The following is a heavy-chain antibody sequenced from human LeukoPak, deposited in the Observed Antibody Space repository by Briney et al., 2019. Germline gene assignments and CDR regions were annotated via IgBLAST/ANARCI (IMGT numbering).Heavy chain of an antibody. D-gene: IGHD1/OR15-1a*01. V-gene: IGHV4-59*01. CDR1: GGSISDYY. CDR2: MYYTGNT. CDR3: ATSNKWGCNYYYMDV. J-gene: IGHJ6*03. Sequence: SETLSLTCTVFGGSISDYYWSWIRQPPGKGLEWIGYMYYTGNTKYNPSLKGRVTISLDTSRNQFSLKLPSVTAAVTAVCYCATSNKWGCNYYYMDVWGKGTTVTVSS.